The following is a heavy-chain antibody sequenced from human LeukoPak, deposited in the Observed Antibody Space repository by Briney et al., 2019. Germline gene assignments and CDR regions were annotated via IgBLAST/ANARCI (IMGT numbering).Heavy chain of an antibody. J-gene: IGHJ4*02. Sequence: PSETLSLTCAVYDGSFSGYYWSWIRQPPGKGLEWIGEINHSGSTNYNPSLKSRVTISVDTSKNQFSLKLSSVTAADTAVYYCAREGRSRNFDYWGQGTLVTVSS. D-gene: IGHD3-10*01. CDR1: DGSFSGYY. CDR2: INHSGST. CDR3: AREGRSRNFDY. V-gene: IGHV4-34*01.